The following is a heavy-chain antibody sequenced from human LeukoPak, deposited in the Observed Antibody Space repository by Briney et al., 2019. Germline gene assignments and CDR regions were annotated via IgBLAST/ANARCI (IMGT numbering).Heavy chain of an antibody. J-gene: IGHJ4*02. Sequence: TGGSLRLSCAASGFTFSSYAMSWVRQAPGKGLEWVSGINWNGGSTGYADSVKGRFTISRDNAKNSLYLQMNSLRAEDTALYYCAREGRTRLKGYYFDYWGQGTLVTVSS. D-gene: IGHD1-1*01. CDR1: GFTFSSYA. CDR3: AREGRTRLKGYYFDY. CDR2: INWNGGST. V-gene: IGHV3-20*04.